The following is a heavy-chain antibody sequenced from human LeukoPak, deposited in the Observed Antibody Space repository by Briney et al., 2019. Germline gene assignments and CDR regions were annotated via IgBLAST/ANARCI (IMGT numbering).Heavy chain of an antibody. CDR1: GYGFTSYY. D-gene: IGHD5-12*01. V-gene: IGHV1-46*01. J-gene: IGHJ5*02. CDR2: INPSGGGT. CDR3: AKDVDIVATSEGNWFDP. Sequence: AASVKLSCKASGYGFTSYYMHWVRPAPGRGLEWMGIINPSGGGTSYAQKFRGRVTMTRDTSTSTVYIELSSLRSEDTAVYYWAKDVDIVATSEGNWFDPWGQGTLVTVSS.